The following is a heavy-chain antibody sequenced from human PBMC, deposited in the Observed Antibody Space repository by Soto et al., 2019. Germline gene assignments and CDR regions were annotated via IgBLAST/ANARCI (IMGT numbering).Heavy chain of an antibody. Sequence: GASLTITCGPSAYSFPGFWNGRVRELPGKCLEWMGIIFPLDSDTRYRLSFQGQVTISAGKSVSTAYPEWTRQKASDTAMSYCASRGARYNYDYWGQRTLVTFSS. CDR1: AYSFPGFW. V-gene: IGHV5-51*01. CDR2: IFPLDSDT. CDR3: ASRGARYNYDY. D-gene: IGHD5-12*01. J-gene: IGHJ4*02.